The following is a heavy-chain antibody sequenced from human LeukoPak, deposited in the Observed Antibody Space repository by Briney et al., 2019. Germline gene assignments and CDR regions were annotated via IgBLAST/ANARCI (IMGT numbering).Heavy chain of an antibody. J-gene: IGHJ3*02. CDR1: GYTFTTYY. V-gene: IGHV1-46*01. Sequence: EASVKVSCKASGYTFTTYYMHRVRQAPGQGLEWMGIIYPSGGSTRYAPKFQGRVTMTSDMSTSTVYMELSSLRSEDTAVYYCGRATPRDGDAFDSWGQGTLVTVSS. D-gene: IGHD1-14*01. CDR2: IYPSGGST. CDR3: GRATPRDGDAFDS.